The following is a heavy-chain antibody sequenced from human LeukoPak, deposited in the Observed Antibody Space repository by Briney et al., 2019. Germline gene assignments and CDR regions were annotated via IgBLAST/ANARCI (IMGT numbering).Heavy chain of an antibody. D-gene: IGHD6-25*01. V-gene: IGHV3-23*01. Sequence: PGGSLRLSCAASGFTISTYVMFWVRQAPGKGLEWVSAITGSDGGTYYADSVKGRFTISRDNSGNTLYLQMNSLRADDDTAVYYCAKRLSAAARTGGMDVWGQGSTVIASS. CDR3: AKRLSAAARTGGMDV. CDR2: ITGSDGGT. J-gene: IGHJ6*02. CDR1: GFTISTYV.